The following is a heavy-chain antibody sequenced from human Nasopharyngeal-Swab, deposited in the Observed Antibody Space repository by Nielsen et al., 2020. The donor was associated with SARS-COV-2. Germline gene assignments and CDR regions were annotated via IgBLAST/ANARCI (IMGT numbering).Heavy chain of an antibody. D-gene: IGHD3-10*01. CDR2: INTNTGNP. J-gene: IGHJ5*02. Sequence: ASVKVSCKASGYTFTSYAMNWVRQAPGQGLEWMGWINTNTGNPTYPQGFTGRFVFSLDTSVSTAYLQISSLKAEDTAVYYCARDRLWFGGNWFDPWGQGTLVTVSS. CDR3: ARDRLWFGGNWFDP. V-gene: IGHV7-4-1*02. CDR1: GYTFTSYA.